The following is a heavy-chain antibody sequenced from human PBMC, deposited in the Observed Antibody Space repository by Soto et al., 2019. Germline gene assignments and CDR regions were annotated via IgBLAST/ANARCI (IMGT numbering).Heavy chain of an antibody. D-gene: IGHD1-26*01. CDR1: GYTFISYG. J-gene: IGHJ6*02. CDR3: AIGQWELPLDYYYGMDV. CDR2: ISAYNGNT. Sequence: ASVKVSCKASGYTFISYGICWVRQAPGQGLEWMGWISAYNGNTNYAQKLQGRVTMTTDTSTSTAYMELRSLRSDDTAVYYCAIGQWELPLDYYYGMDVWGQGTTVTVSS. V-gene: IGHV1-18*01.